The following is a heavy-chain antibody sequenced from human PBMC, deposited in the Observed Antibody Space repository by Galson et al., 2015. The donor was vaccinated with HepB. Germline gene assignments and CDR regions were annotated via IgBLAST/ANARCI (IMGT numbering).Heavy chain of an antibody. CDR2: ISADGKTT. D-gene: IGHD4-11*01. CDR1: GFTFSRYS. V-gene: IGHV3-48*04. Sequence: SLRLSCAASGFTFSRYSLHWVRQAPGKGLEWISYISADGKTTHYAGSVKGRFTISRDDAMNSLFLQMNSLRAEDTAVYYCARDDYNDYVRLDYWGQGNLVIVSS. CDR3: ARDDYNDYVRLDY. J-gene: IGHJ4*02.